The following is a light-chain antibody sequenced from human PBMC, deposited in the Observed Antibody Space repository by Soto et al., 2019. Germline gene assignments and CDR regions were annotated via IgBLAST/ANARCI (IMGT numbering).Light chain of an antibody. CDR1: QSVSSSY. CDR3: QQYGSSPWT. J-gene: IGKJ1*01. V-gene: IGKV3-20*01. CDR2: GAS. Sequence: EIVLTQSPGTLSLSPGERATLSCMASQSVSSSYLAWYQQKPGQAPRILIYGASSRATGIPDRFSGSGSGTDFTLTISRLEPEDFAVYYCQQYGSSPWTFGQGTKVDI.